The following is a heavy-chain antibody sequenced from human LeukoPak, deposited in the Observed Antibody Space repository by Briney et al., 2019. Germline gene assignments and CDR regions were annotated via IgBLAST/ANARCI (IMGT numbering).Heavy chain of an antibody. CDR1: GGSISGSNYY. V-gene: IGHV4-39*07. Sequence: SETLSLTCTVSGGSISGSNYYWGWIRQPPGKGLEWIGSIYYSGSTYYNPFLKSRVTISVDTSKNQFSLKLSSVTAADTAVYYCTRTYYSNYADYWGQGTLVTVSS. D-gene: IGHD4-11*01. CDR3: TRTYYSNYADY. CDR2: IYYSGST. J-gene: IGHJ4*02.